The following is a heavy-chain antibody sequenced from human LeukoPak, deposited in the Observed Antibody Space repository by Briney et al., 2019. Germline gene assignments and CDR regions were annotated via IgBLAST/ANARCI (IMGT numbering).Heavy chain of an antibody. CDR3: ARDRDSYGYSRYYYYGMDV. V-gene: IGHV4-31*03. J-gene: IGHJ6*02. CDR1: GGSISSGGYY. Sequence: KPSETLSLTCTVSGGSISSGGYYWSWIRQHPGKGLEWIGYIYYSGSTYYNPSLKSRVTISVDTSKNQFSLKLSSVTAADTAVYYCARDRDSYGYSRYYYYGMDVWGQGTTVTVSS. D-gene: IGHD5-18*01. CDR2: IYYSGST.